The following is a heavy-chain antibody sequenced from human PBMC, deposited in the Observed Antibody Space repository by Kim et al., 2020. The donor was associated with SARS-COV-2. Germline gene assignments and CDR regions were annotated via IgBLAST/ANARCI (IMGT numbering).Heavy chain of an antibody. D-gene: IGHD6-13*01. CDR1: GGTFSSYA. J-gene: IGHJ5*02. CDR2: IIPIFGTA. V-gene: IGHV1-69*13. Sequence: SVKVSCKASGGTFSSYAISWVRQAPGQGLEWMGGIIPIFGTANYAQKFQGRVTITADESTSTAYMELSSLRSEDTAVYYCARVSGGSSWSTGLEYFDPWGQGTLVTVSS. CDR3: ARVSGGSSWSTGLEYFDP.